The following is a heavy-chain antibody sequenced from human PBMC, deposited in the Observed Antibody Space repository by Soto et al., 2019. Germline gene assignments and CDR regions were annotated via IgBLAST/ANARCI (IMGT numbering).Heavy chain of an antibody. J-gene: IGHJ6*02. CDR3: AGEEYSSPHYYYYGMDV. Sequence: QVQLVQSGAEVKKPGSSVKVSCKASGGTFSSYAISWVRQAPGQGLEWMGGIIPIFGTANYAQKFQGRVTITGDESTRTAYMELRSLRSEDTAVYYCAGEEYSSPHYYYYGMDVWGQGTTVTVSS. V-gene: IGHV1-69*12. D-gene: IGHD6-6*01. CDR2: IIPIFGTA. CDR1: GGTFSSYA.